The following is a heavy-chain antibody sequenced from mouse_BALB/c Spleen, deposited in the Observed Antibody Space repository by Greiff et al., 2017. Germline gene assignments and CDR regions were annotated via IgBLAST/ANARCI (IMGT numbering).Heavy chain of an antibody. CDR2: INPGSSTI. J-gene: IGHJ4*01. Sequence: EVQGVESGGGLVQPGGSLNLSCAASGFDFSRYWMSWARQAPGKGQEWIGEINPGSSTINYTPSLKDKFIISRDNAKNTLYLQMSKVRSEDTALYYCAREGDERDGYAMDYWGQGTSVTVSS. V-gene: IGHV4-2*02. CDR3: AREGDERDGYAMDY. CDR1: GFDFSRYW. D-gene: IGHD3-3*01.